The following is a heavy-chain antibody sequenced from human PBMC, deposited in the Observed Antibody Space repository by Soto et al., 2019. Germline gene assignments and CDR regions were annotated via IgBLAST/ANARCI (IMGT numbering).Heavy chain of an antibody. CDR2: ISSNGRST. CDR1: GFTFSTYA. Sequence: PGGSLRLSCATSGFTFSTYAMHWVRQAPGKGMEYVSAISSNGRSTYYANSVRGRFTISRDNSKYTLYLQMDSLRAEDLAVYYCARDRCTNGVCYAPSDYWGQGTLVTVSS. V-gene: IGHV3-64*01. D-gene: IGHD2-8*01. J-gene: IGHJ4*02. CDR3: ARDRCTNGVCYAPSDY.